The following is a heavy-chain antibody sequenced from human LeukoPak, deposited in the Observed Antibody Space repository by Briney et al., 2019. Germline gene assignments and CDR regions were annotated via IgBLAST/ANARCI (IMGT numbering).Heavy chain of an antibody. D-gene: IGHD2-21*02. CDR3: AKVKTDILIPDS. CDR1: GFTFRLFG. CDR2: IRFDGSNT. J-gene: IGHJ4*02. Sequence: GGSLRLSCVASGFTFRLFGMHWVRQAPGKGLEWVSFIRFDGSNTYHADSVKGRFTISRDNSKNTLYLQMNSLASADTAVYYCAKVKTDILIPDSWGQGTLVTVSS. V-gene: IGHV3-30*02.